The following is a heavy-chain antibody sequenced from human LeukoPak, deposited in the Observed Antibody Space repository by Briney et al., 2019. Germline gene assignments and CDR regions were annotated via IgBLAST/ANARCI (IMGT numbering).Heavy chain of an antibody. CDR1: GGSFSGYY. V-gene: IGHV4-34*01. CDR3: ARGRGYYSNYKIPCCDP. Sequence: SETLSLTCAVYGGSFSGYYWSWIRQPPGKGLEWIGEINHSGSTNYNPSLKSRVTISVDTSKNQFSLKLSSVTAADTAVYYCARGRGYYSNYKIPCCDPWGQGTLVTVSS. J-gene: IGHJ5*02. D-gene: IGHD4-11*01. CDR2: INHSGST.